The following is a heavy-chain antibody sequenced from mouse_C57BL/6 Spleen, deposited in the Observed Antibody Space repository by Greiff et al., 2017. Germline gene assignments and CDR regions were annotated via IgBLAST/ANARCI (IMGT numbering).Heavy chain of an antibody. CDR3: ARIGQLLRYFDY. Sequence: VQLQQSGAELVRPGASVKLSCKASGYTFTDYYINWVKQRPGQGLEWIARIYPGSGNTYYNEKFKGKATLTAEKSSSTAYMQLSSLTSEDSAVYFCARIGQLLRYFDYWGQGTTLTVSS. D-gene: IGHD1-1*01. CDR2: IYPGSGNT. CDR1: GYTFTDYY. V-gene: IGHV1-76*01. J-gene: IGHJ2*01.